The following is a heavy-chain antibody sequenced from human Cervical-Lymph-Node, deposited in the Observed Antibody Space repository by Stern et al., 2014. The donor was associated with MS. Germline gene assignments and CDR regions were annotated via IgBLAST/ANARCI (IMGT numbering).Heavy chain of an antibody. CDR2: INSNSGGT. CDR3: ARGGTSSCDY. V-gene: IGHV1-2*02. CDR1: GYTFTGYY. J-gene: IGHJ4*02. Sequence: VQLVESGAEVKKPGASVKVSCKASGYTFTGYYMHWVRQAPGQGPEWMGWINSNSGGTTYAQKFQGRVTVTRDTSISTVYMELSRLRSDDTAVYYCARGGTSSCDYWGQGTLVTVSS. D-gene: IGHD1-14*01.